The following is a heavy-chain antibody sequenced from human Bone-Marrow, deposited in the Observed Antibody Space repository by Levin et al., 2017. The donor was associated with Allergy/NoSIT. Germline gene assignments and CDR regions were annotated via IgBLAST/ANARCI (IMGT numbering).Heavy chain of an antibody. Sequence: PGGSLRLSCAASGFTFSSYAMHWVRQAPGKGLEWVAVISYDGSNKYYADSVKGRFTISRDNSKNTLYLQMNSLRAEDTAVYYCARWGEFCSGGSCATRHFSNLDYWGQGTLVTVSS. J-gene: IGHJ4*02. CDR1: GFTFSSYA. CDR3: ARWGEFCSGGSCATRHFSNLDY. CDR2: ISYDGSNK. D-gene: IGHD2-15*01. V-gene: IGHV3-30*04.